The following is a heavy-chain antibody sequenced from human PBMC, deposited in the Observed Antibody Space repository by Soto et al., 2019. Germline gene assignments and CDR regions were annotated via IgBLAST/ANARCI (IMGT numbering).Heavy chain of an antibody. D-gene: IGHD2-15*01. J-gene: IGHJ5*02. CDR1: GFTFGSYA. CDR3: AKDVLYCSGGSCYNWFDP. Sequence: SLRLSCAASGFTFGSYAMSWVRQAPGKGLEWVSAISGSGGSTYYADSVKGRFTISRDNSKNTLYLQMNSLRAEDTAVYYCAKDVLYCSGGSCYNWFDPWGQGTLDTVSS. V-gene: IGHV3-23*01. CDR2: ISGSGGST.